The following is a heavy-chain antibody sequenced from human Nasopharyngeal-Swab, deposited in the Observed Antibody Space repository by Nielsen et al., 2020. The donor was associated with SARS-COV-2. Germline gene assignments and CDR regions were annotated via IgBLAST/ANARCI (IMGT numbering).Heavy chain of an antibody. D-gene: IGHD6-19*01. Sequence: GGSLRLSYAASGFTFSSYSMNWVRQAPGKGLEWVSYISSSSSTIYYADSVKGRFTISRDNAKNSLYLQMNSLRAEDTALYYCAKGGSGWSNKFDYWGQGTLVTVSS. V-gene: IGHV3-48*04. CDR1: GFTFSSYS. CDR2: ISSSSSTI. J-gene: IGHJ4*02. CDR3: AKGGSGWSNKFDY.